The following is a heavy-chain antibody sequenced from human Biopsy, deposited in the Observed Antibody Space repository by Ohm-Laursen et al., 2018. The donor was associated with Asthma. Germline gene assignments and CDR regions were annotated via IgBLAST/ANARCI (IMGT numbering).Heavy chain of an antibody. CDR2: ISVYNGNT. V-gene: IGHV1-18*01. D-gene: IGHD3-10*01. CDR3: ARAVDYSHYYGIDV. Sequence: ASVKVSCNTSSYTFNSAGITWVRQAPGQGLEWMGWISVYNGNTKVAQKLQDRATMITDTSTSTAYMELRSLRSDDTAVYFCARAVDYSHYYGIDVWGQGTTVTVS. J-gene: IGHJ6*02. CDR1: SYTFNSAG.